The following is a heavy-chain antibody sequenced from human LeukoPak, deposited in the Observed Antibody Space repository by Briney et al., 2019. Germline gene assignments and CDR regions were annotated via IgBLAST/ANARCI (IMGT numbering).Heavy chain of an antibody. CDR1: GYTFTGYY. Sequence: ASVNVSCKASGYTFTGYYMHWVRQAPGQGLEWMGWINPNSGGTNYAQKFQGRVTMTRDTSISTAYMELSRLRSDDTAVYYCARVSIVGIHYFDYWGQGTLVTVSS. V-gene: IGHV1-2*02. CDR2: INPNSGGT. D-gene: IGHD3-22*01. J-gene: IGHJ4*02. CDR3: ARVSIVGIHYFDY.